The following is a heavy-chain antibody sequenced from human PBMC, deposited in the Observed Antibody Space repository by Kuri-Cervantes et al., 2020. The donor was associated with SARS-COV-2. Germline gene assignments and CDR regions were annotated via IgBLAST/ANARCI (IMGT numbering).Heavy chain of an antibody. CDR1: GFTFGDYA. CDR3: TRDSPYDFWSGYYPIHYYYYMDV. V-gene: IGHV3-49*04. D-gene: IGHD3-3*01. J-gene: IGHJ6*03. Sequence: GGSLRLSCTASGFTFGDYAMSWVRQAPGKGLEWVGFIRSKAYGGTTEYAASVKGRFTISRDDSKSIAYLQMNSLKTEDTAVYYCTRDSPYDFWSGYYPIHYYYYMDVWGKGTTVTVSS. CDR2: IRSKAYGGTT.